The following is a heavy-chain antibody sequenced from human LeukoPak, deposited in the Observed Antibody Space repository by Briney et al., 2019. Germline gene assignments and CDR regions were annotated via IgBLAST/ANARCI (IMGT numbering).Heavy chain of an antibody. V-gene: IGHV4-39*07. J-gene: IGHJ4*02. CDR3: ARDQGPMGVVFDY. D-gene: IGHD2-21*01. CDR2: IYYSGST. CDR1: GGSISSSSYY. Sequence: SETLSLTCTVSGGSISSSSYYWGWIRQPPGKGLEWIGSIYYSGSTYYNPSLKSRVTISVDTSKNQFSLKLSSVTAADTAVYYCARDQGPMGVVFDYWGQGTLVTVSS.